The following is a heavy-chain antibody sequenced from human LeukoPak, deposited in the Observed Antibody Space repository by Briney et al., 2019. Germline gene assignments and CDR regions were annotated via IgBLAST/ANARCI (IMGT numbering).Heavy chain of an antibody. CDR1: GFIFSSYG. D-gene: IGHD6-13*01. J-gene: IGHJ4*02. CDR3: AKPVGYSSSWFDY. V-gene: IGHV3-30*18. CDR2: ISYDGSNK. Sequence: PGRSLRLSCAASGFIFSSYGMHRVRQAPGKGLEWVAAISYDGSNKYYAESVKGRFTISRDTSKNALYLQMNSLRAEDTAVYYCAKPVGYSSSWFDYWGQGTLVTVSS.